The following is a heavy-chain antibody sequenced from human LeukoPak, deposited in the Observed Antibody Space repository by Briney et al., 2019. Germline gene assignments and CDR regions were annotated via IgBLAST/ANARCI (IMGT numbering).Heavy chain of an antibody. Sequence: GGSLRLSCAASGFTFSSYGMHWVRQAPGKGLEGVAVISYDGSNKYYADSAKGRFTISRDNSKNTLYLQMNSLRAEDTAVYYCAKDYGYCSGGSCYSFDYWGQGTLVTVSS. J-gene: IGHJ4*02. D-gene: IGHD2-15*01. CDR1: GFTFSSYG. V-gene: IGHV3-30*18. CDR3: AKDYGYCSGGSCYSFDY. CDR2: ISYDGSNK.